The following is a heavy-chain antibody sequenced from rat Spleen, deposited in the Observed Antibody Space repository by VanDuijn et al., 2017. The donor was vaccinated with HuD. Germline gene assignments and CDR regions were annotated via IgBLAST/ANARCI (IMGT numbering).Heavy chain of an antibody. CDR2: ISPSGGST. V-gene: IGHV5-7*01. CDR3: ARHGAGWFAY. J-gene: IGHJ3*01. CDR1: GFSFSDYN. Sequence: EVQLVESGGGLVQPGGSLILSCAASGFSFSDYNMAWVRQAPKKGLEWVATISPSGGSTYYRDSVKGRFTVPRDNAKSTLYLQMDSLRSEDTATYYCARHGAGWFAYWGQGTLVTVSS.